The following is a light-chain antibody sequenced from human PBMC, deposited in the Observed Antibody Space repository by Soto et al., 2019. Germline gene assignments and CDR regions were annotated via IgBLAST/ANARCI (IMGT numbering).Light chain of an antibody. Sequence: QSVLTQPRSVSGSPGQSVTISCTGTSSDVGAYDYVSWYQQHPGKAPKRMIYDVSKRPSGVPDRFSGSKSGNTASLTISGLQAEDEGDYYCCSYAGSYTFAVFGGGTQLTVL. CDR2: DVS. CDR3: CSYAGSYTFAV. J-gene: IGLJ7*01. V-gene: IGLV2-11*01. CDR1: SSDVGAYDY.